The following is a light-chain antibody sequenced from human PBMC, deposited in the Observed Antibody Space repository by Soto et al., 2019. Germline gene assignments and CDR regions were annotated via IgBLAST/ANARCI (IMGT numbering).Light chain of an antibody. CDR1: SSNIGRNT. V-gene: IGLV1-44*01. J-gene: IGLJ1*01. CDR3: AAWDDSLGGGYV. Sequence: QSVLTQPPSASGTPGQRVSISCSGSSSNIGRNTVNWFQQFPGTAPKLVIYGDHQRPSGVPDRFSGSKSGTSASLAISGLQSEDEAEYYCAAWDDSLGGGYVFGAGTKLTVL. CDR2: GDH.